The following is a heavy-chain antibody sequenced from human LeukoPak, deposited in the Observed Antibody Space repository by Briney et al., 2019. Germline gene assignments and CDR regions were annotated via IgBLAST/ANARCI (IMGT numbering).Heavy chain of an antibody. CDR2: ISWNSGSI. D-gene: IGHD3-10*01. CDR1: GFTFDDYA. CDR3: ARDGRGGTDY. Sequence: GGSLRLSCAASGFTFDDYAMHWVRQAPGKGLEWVSGISWNSGSIGYADSVKGRFTISRDNAKNSLFLQMNSLRAEDTAIYYCARDGRGGTDYWGRGTLVTVSS. V-gene: IGHV3-9*01. J-gene: IGHJ4*02.